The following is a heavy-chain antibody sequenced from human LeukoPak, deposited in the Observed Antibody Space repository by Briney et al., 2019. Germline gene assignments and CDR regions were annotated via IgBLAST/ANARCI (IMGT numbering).Heavy chain of an antibody. CDR2: LSYSGNT. Sequence: SETLSLTCTVSGGSVSSYYWSWIRQPPGKGLEWIGYLSYSGNTNYNPSLKSRVTISVDTSKNQFSLKLGSVTAADTAIYYCARGPLDSGYTYFDYWGQGTLVSVAS. CDR3: ARGPLDSGYTYFDY. J-gene: IGHJ4*02. V-gene: IGHV4-59*02. CDR1: GGSVSSYY. D-gene: IGHD5-12*01.